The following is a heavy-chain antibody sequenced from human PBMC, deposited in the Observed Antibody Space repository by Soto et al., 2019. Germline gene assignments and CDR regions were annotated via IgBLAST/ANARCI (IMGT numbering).Heavy chain of an antibody. V-gene: IGHV4-39*01. CDR2: IHYSGRV. CDR3: ALNPPIEVAGPDV. Sequence: SWALSLTCTVSSDSISGSHYHWGWIRQPPGKGLEWIGSIHYSGRVFYKSSLLGRVTISVDTSKNRFSLDLNSVTATDTAVYFCALNPPIEVAGPDVWGQATLVTGSS. D-gene: IGHD2-15*01. CDR1: SDSISGSHYH. J-gene: IGHJ4*02.